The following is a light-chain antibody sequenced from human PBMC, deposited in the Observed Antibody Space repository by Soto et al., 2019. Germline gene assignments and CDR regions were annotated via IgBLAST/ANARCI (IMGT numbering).Light chain of an antibody. CDR2: RND. CDR1: ISNIGNNY. V-gene: IGLV1-47*01. J-gene: IGLJ1*01. Sequence: QSVLTQPSSVSGTPGQGVTISCSGSISNIGNNYVYWFQQLPGTAPKVLSNRNDQRPSGVPDRFSGSKSGNSASLANSGLRSEDESDYYCAAWDDTVSSYVFGTGTKLTVL. CDR3: AAWDDTVSSYV.